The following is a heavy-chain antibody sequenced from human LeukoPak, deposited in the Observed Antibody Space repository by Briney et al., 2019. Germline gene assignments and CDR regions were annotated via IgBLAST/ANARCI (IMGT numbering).Heavy chain of an antibody. CDR1: GGSFSGYY. CDR2: ISGSGGST. CDR3: AKSGVGLRGGFDY. V-gene: IGHV3-23*01. J-gene: IGHJ4*02. Sequence: HASETLSLTCAVYGGSFSGYYWSWIRQPPGKGLEWVSAISGSGGSTYYADSVKGRFTISRDNSKNTLYLQMNSLRAEDTAVYYCAKSGVGLRGGFDYWGQGTLVTVSS. D-gene: IGHD5-12*01.